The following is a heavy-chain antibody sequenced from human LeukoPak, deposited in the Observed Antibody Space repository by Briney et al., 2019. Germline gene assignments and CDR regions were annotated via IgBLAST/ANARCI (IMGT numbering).Heavy chain of an antibody. V-gene: IGHV4-4*07. CDR1: GGSISSYY. CDR2: IYTSGST. J-gene: IGHJ4*02. CDR3: ARGGMTTVTLDY. Sequence: SETLSLTCTVSGGSISSYYWSWIRQPAGKGLEWIGRIYTSGSTNYNPSLKSRVTMSVDTSKNQFSLKLNSVTAADTAVYYCARGGMTTVTLDYWGQGTLVTVSS. D-gene: IGHD4-17*01.